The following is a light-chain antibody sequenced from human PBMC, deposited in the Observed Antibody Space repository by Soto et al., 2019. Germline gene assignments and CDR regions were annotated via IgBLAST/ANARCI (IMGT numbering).Light chain of an antibody. J-gene: IGKJ5*01. CDR3: QQTYSTLPIT. CDR2: GAS. V-gene: IGKV1-39*01. CDR1: QSISTY. Sequence: DLQMTQSPSSLSASVGDRVTIACRASQSISTYVNWYQHRPGNAPKLLIYGASILQSGVPSRFSGSGSGTYFTLTITSLQPEDFATYYCQQTYSTLPITFGQGTRLDIK.